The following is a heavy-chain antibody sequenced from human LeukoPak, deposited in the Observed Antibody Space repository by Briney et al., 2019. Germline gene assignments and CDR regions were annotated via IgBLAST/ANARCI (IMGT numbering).Heavy chain of an antibody. CDR3: AKLKGDYYDSSGWISY. V-gene: IGHV3-23*01. CDR1: GFTFSSYA. D-gene: IGHD3-22*01. CDR2: ISGSGGST. J-gene: IGHJ4*02. Sequence: PGGSLRLSCAASGFTFSSYAMSWARQAPGKGLEWVSAISGSGGSTYYADSVKGRFTISRDNSKNTLYLQMNSLRAEDTAVYYCAKLKGDYYDSSGWISYWGQGTLVTVSS.